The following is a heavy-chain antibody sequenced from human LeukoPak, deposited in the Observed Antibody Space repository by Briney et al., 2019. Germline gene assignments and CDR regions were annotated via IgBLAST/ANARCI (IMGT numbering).Heavy chain of an antibody. V-gene: IGHV3-11*01. Sequence: GGSLRLSCAASGFTFSNYAMSWVRQAPGKGLEWVSYISSSGSTIYYADSVKGRFTISRDNAKNSLYLQMNSLRAEDTAVYYCARDPGYDILTGYYTPYYFDYWGQGTLVTVSS. CDR2: ISSSGSTI. CDR3: ARDPGYDILTGYYTPYYFDY. J-gene: IGHJ4*02. CDR1: GFTFSNYA. D-gene: IGHD3-9*01.